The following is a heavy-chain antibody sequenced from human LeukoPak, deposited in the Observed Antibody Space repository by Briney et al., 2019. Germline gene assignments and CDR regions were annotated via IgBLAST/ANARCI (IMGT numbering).Heavy chain of an antibody. CDR1: GGSFSGYY. V-gene: IGHV4-34*01. J-gene: IGHJ5*02. CDR2: INHSGST. D-gene: IGHD4-17*01. CDR3: ARGRDGDPRGNWFDP. Sequence: SETLSLTCAVYGGSFSGYYWSWIRQPPGKGLEWIGEINHSGSTNYHPSLKSRVTISVDTPKNQFSLKLSSVTAADTAVYYCARGRDGDPRGNWFDPWGQGTLVTVSS.